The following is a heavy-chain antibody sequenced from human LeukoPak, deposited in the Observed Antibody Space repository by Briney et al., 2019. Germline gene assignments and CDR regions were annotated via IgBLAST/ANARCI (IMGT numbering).Heavy chain of an antibody. CDR1: GFTLSSYS. Sequence: PGGSLRLSCAVSGFTLSSYSMNWVRQAPGKGLEWVSSISSSSSSIYYADSVKGRFSISRDNAKNSLYLQMNSLRAEDTAVYYCARDLLEAPSFLEWLPQYYFDYWGQGTLVTVSS. J-gene: IGHJ4*02. CDR2: ISSSSSSI. V-gene: IGHV3-21*06. CDR3: ARDLLEAPSFLEWLPQYYFDY. D-gene: IGHD3-3*01.